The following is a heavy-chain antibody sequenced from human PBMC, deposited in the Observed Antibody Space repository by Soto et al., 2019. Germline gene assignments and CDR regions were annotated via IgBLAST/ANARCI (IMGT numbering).Heavy chain of an antibody. CDR3: ARVSGAGYSYGYVGY. CDR2: IYYSGST. J-gene: IGHJ4*02. Sequence: PSETLSLTCTVSGGSVSSGSCYWSWIRQPPGKGLEWIGYIYYSGSTNYNHSLKSRVTISVDTSKNQISLKLSSVTAADTAVYVFARVSGAGYSYGYVGYWGQGTLVTVSS. D-gene: IGHD5-18*01. CDR1: GGSVSSGSCY. V-gene: IGHV4-61*01.